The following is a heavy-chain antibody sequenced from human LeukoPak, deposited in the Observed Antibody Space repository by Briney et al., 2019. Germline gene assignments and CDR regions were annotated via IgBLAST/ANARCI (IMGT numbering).Heavy chain of an antibody. V-gene: IGHV3-30-3*01. CDR2: ISYDGSNK. D-gene: IGHD3-22*01. CDR1: GFTFSSYA. Sequence: PGRSLRLSCAASGFTFSSYAMHWVRQAPGKGLEWVAVISYDGSNKYYADSVKGRFTISRDNSKNTLYLQMNSLRAEDTAVYYCARDLGGYYYEGYYYYGMDVWGQGTTVTVSS. CDR3: ARDLGGYYYEGYYYYGMDV. J-gene: IGHJ6*02.